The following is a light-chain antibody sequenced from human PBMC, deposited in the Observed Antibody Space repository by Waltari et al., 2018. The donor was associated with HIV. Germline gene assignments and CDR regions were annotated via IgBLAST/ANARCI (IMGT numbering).Light chain of an antibody. Sequence: DIVLTQSPGTLSLSPGEGATLSCRPSQSLPSNDLAWYLHKPGQAPRLLIYGASFRATGIPDRFSGSGSGTDFTLTISRLEPEDFATYFCQQYGSSATFGPGTKVDI. CDR2: GAS. V-gene: IGKV3-20*01. J-gene: IGKJ3*01. CDR3: QQYGSSAT. CDR1: QSLPSND.